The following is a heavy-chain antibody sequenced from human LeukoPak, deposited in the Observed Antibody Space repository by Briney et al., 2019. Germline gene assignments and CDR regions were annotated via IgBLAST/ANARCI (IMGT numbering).Heavy chain of an antibody. CDR1: GYTFTSYD. V-gene: IGHV1-8*01. D-gene: IGHD3-3*01. J-gene: IGHJ6*02. Sequence: GASVKVSCKASGYTFTSYDINWVRQATGQGLEWMGWMNPNSGNTGYAQKFQGRVTMTRNTSISIAYMELSSLRSEDTAVYYCARVKVMTIFGVVIPLNYGMDVWGQGTTVTVSS. CDR3: ARVKVMTIFGVVIPLNYGMDV. CDR2: MNPNSGNT.